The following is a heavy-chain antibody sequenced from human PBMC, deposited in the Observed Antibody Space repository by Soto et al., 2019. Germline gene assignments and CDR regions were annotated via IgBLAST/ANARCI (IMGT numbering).Heavy chain of an antibody. D-gene: IGHD2-15*01. CDR2: IYYSGST. CDR3: ARVSPGDYCSGGSCYPLNYNWFDP. CDR1: GGSISSYY. Sequence: TSETLSLTCTVSGGSISSYYWSWIRQPPGKGLEWIGYIYYSGSTNYNPSLKSRVTISVDTSKNQFSLKLSSVTAADTAVYYCARVSPGDYCSGGSCYPLNYNWFDPWGQGTLVTVSS. J-gene: IGHJ5*02. V-gene: IGHV4-59*01.